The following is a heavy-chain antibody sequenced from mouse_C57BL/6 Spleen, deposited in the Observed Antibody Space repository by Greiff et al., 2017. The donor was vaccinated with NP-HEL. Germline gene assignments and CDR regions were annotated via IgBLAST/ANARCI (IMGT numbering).Heavy chain of an antibody. CDR1: GYAFSSYW. CDR3: AAHYYGSPFDY. D-gene: IGHD1-1*01. CDR2: IYPGDGDT. Sequence: VQLQQSGAELVKPGASVKISCKASGYAFSSYWMNWVKPRPGKGLEWIGQIYPGDGDTNYNGKFKGKATLTADKSSSTAYMQLSSLTSEDSAVYFCAAHYYGSPFDYWGQGTTLTVSS. J-gene: IGHJ2*01. V-gene: IGHV1-80*01.